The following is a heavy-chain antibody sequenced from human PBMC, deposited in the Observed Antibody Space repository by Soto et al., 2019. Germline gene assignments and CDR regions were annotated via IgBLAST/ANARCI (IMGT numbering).Heavy chain of an antibody. CDR3: ANTDFDFLGVPDI. D-gene: IGHD3-3*01. J-gene: IGHJ3*02. Sequence: QVQLVESGGGVVQPGRSLRLSCAASGFSFSNFAMHWVRQPPGKGLEWVAIITYDGRNKYCADSVKGRFTISRDNSKNTLYLQMDSLRPEDTAVYYCANTDFDFLGVPDIWGQGTMVTVSS. V-gene: IGHV3-30*18. CDR1: GFSFSNFA. CDR2: ITYDGRNK.